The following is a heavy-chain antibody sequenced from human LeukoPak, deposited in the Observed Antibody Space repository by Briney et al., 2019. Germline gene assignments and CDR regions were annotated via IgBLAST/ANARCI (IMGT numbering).Heavy chain of an antibody. V-gene: IGHV5-51*01. CDR1: GYSFTSYW. Sequence: GESLKISCKGSGYSFTSYWIVWVRQMPGKGLEWMGIIYPGDSDTRYSPSFQGQVTISADKSISTAYLQWSSLKASDTAMYYCARHRHSKDIVVVPADYWGQGTLVTVSS. CDR3: ARHRHSKDIVVVPADY. CDR2: IYPGDSDT. D-gene: IGHD2-2*01. J-gene: IGHJ4*02.